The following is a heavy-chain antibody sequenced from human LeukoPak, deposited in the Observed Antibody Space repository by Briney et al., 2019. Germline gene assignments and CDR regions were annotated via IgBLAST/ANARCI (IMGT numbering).Heavy chain of an antibody. J-gene: IGHJ4*02. CDR2: ISSSSSYI. CDR3: ARGDSGGMDY. CDR1: GXTLSSYS. V-gene: IGHV3-21*01. D-gene: IGHD3-16*01. Sequence: GGSLRLSCAASGXTLSSYSMNWVRQAPGKGLEWVSSISSSSSYIYYADSVQGRFTISRDNANNSLYLHMNSLRAEDTTVYYCARGDSGGMDYWGQGTLVTVSS.